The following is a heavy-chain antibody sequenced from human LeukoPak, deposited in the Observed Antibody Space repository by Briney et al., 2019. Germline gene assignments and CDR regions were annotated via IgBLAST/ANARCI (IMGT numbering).Heavy chain of an antibody. CDR3: ARDLYSGSYYYYGMDV. CDR2: ISSSGSYI. CDR1: GFTFSTYS. V-gene: IGHV3-21*01. Sequence: GGSLRLSCAASGFTFSTYSMNWVRQAPGKGLEWVSCISSSGSYIYYADSVKGRFTISRDNAKNSLYLQMNSLRAEDTAVYYCARDLYSGSYYYYGMDVWGQGTTVTVSS. J-gene: IGHJ6*02. D-gene: IGHD1-26*01.